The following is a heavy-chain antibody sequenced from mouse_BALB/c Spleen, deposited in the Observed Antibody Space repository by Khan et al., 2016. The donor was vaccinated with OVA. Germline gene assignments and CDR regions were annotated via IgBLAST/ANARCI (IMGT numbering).Heavy chain of an antibody. J-gene: IGHJ3*01. CDR2: IWDGGST. Sequence: QVQLKQSGPGLVAPSQSLSITCTVSGFSLTSYGVHWVRQPPGKGLEWLGIIWDGGSTNYNSALMSRLSISKDNSKSQVFLKMNSLQTDDTAMYYCDRDTTDTHYWGQGTMVTVSA. V-gene: IGHV2-9*02. D-gene: IGHD2-12*01. CDR1: GFSLTSYG. CDR3: DRDTTDTHY.